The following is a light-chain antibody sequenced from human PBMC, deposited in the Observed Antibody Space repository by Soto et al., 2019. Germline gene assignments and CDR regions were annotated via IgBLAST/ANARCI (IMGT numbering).Light chain of an antibody. V-gene: IGKV3-20*01. J-gene: IGKJ1*01. Sequence: EIVLTQSPCWLSLSPGDRATLYCRASQSVXSSNLAWYQQKRGQSPRLLXYAASSRATGSPDRLSGSGSGPDFTLTISRLEPEDFAVYFCQHYGRAPWTFGQGTKVDIK. CDR3: QHYGRAPWT. CDR1: QSVXSSN. CDR2: AAS.